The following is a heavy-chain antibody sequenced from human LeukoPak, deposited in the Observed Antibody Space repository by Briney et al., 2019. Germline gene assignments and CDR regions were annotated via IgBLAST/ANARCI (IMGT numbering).Heavy chain of an antibody. V-gene: IGHV4-30-4*08. CDR2: IYYSGST. CDR3: ARVGLIAVAGLYYFDY. J-gene: IGHJ4*02. CDR1: GGSISSGDYY. D-gene: IGHD6-19*01. Sequence: SXXLSLTCTVSGGSISSGDYYWRWIRQPPGKGLEWIEYIYYSGSTYYNQSRKSRVTISVDTNKNQFSLKLTSVTAADTPVYYCARVGLIAVAGLYYFDYWGQGTLVTVSS.